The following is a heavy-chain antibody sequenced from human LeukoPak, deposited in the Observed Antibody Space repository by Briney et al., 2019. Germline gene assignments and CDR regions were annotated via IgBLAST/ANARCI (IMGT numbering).Heavy chain of an antibody. Sequence: QTGGSLRLSCAASGFTFSRSWMSWVRQPPGKGLEWVANISPDGSTKYHMDSVKGRSTISRDNAKDSLYLEMSRLRDDDTAMYYCATGASGSWDFGGQGTLVTVSS. CDR2: ISPDGSTK. CDR3: ATGASGSWDF. V-gene: IGHV3-7*03. CDR1: GFTFSRSW. J-gene: IGHJ4*02. D-gene: IGHD6-13*01.